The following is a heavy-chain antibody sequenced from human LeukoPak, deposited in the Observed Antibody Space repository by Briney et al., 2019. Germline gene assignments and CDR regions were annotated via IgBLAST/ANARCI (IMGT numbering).Heavy chain of an antibody. D-gene: IGHD3-22*01. Sequence: SETLSLTCTVSGGSISGGGYYWSWIRQHPGKGLEWIGYIYYSGSTYYNPSLKSRVTISVDTPKNQFSLKLSSVTAADTAVYYCARDVVINYYYGMDVWGQGTTVTVSS. CDR3: ARDVVINYYYGMDV. V-gene: IGHV4-31*03. CDR2: IYYSGST. J-gene: IGHJ6*02. CDR1: GGSISGGGYY.